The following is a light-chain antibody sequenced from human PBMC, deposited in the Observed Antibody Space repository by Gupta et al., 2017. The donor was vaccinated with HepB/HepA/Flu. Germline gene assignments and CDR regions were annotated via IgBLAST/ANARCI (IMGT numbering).Light chain of an antibody. CDR3: QAWDSSTVV. J-gene: IGLJ2*01. V-gene: IGLV3-1*01. Sequence: SSELPQPPSVSVPPAQPPSLSSSGATLADKYECWYQQRPGQAPVLVIDQDSKRPAGIPERFSGSNSGNTATLTISGTQAKDEADYYCQAWDSSTVVFGGGTKLTVL. CDR2: QDS. CDR1: TLADKY.